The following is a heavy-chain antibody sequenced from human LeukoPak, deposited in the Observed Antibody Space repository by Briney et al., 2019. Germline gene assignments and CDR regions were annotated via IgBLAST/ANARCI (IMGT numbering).Heavy chain of an antibody. CDR2: IYHSGGT. V-gene: IGHV4-59*01. CDR3: ARRDSGGYGYFDL. J-gene: IGHJ2*01. CDR1: GGTIRSYY. Sequence: SETLSLTCTVSGGTIRSYYWSWIRQPPGKGLEWIGYIYHSGGTSYNPSLKSRVTISVDTSKNQFSLRLTSLTAADTAVYYCARRDSGGYGYFDLWGRGTLVTVSS. D-gene: IGHD6-19*01.